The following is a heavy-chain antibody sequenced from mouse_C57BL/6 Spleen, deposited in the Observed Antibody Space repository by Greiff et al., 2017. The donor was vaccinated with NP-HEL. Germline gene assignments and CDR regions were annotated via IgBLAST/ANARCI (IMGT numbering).Heavy chain of an antibody. CDR1: GYAFTNYL. Sequence: VQLQQSGAELVRPGTSVKVSCKASGYAFTNYLIEWVKQRPGQGLEWIGVINPGSGGTNYTETFKGKATLTADKSSRPAYMQLSSLTCEDSAVYCCARFGSGNYDYYAMDYWGQGNSVTVSS. D-gene: IGHD2-1*01. V-gene: IGHV1-54*01. CDR3: ARFGSGNYDYYAMDY. J-gene: IGHJ4*01. CDR2: INPGSGGT.